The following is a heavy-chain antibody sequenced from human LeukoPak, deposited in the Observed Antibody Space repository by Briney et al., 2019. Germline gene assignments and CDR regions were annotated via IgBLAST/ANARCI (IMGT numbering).Heavy chain of an antibody. V-gene: IGHV4-59*01. CDR3: ARDVFDYDFWSGYYVGRKSYGMDV. Sequence: TSETLSLTCTVSGGSISSYYWSWIRQPPGKGLEWIGYIYYSGSTNYNPSPKSRVTISVDTSKNQFSLKLSSVPAADTAVYYCARDVFDYDFWSGYYVGRKSYGMDVWGQGTTVTVSS. CDR2: IYYSGST. J-gene: IGHJ6*02. D-gene: IGHD3-3*01. CDR1: GGSISSYY.